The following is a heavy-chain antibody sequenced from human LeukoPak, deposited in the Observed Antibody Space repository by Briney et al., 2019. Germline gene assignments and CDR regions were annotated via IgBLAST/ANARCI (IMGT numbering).Heavy chain of an antibody. CDR1: GGTFSSYA. V-gene: IGHV1-69*05. J-gene: IGHJ4*02. D-gene: IGHD2-8*01. CDR2: IIPIFGTA. Sequence: SVKVSCKASGGTFSSYAISWVRQAPGQGLEWMGRIIPIFGTANYAQTFQGRVTITTDESTSTAYMELSSLRSEDTAVYYYATYCTNGVCSFDYWGQGTLSPSPQ. CDR3: ATYCTNGVCSFDY.